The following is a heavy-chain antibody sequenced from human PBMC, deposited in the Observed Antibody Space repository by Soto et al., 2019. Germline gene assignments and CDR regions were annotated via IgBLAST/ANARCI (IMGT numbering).Heavy chain of an antibody. CDR1: AYTFTSFD. Sequence: QVQLVQSGAEVKKPGASVKVSCKASAYTFTSFDINWVRQAAGQGLEWMGWMNPNTGGTGYAQKSQDRVTMTRSTSISTASLELSSLRSEDTAVYFCARGAGDGYYNGMDVWGQGTTVTVSS. CDR2: MNPNTGGT. V-gene: IGHV1-8*01. D-gene: IGHD3-16*01. CDR3: ARGAGDGYYNGMDV. J-gene: IGHJ6*02.